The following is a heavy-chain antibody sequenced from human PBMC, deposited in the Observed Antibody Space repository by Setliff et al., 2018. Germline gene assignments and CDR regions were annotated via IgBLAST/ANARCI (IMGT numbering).Heavy chain of an antibody. Sequence: ASVKVSCKASGYTFTNYAIHWVRQAPGQRLEWMGWINAGNGNTKYSQKFQGRVTITRDTSASTAYMELSSLRSEDTAVYYCARDTYIGDFWSGYYIQGRFDPWG. CDR3: ARDTYIGDFWSGYYIQGRFDP. CDR1: GYTFTNYA. V-gene: IGHV1-3*01. CDR2: INAGNGNT. D-gene: IGHD3-3*01. J-gene: IGHJ5*02.